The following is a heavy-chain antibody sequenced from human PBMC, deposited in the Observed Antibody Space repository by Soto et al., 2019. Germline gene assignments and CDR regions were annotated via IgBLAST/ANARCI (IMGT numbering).Heavy chain of an antibody. CDR2: INAGNGNT. CDR1: GYTFTNYA. J-gene: IGHJ6*02. V-gene: IGHV1-3*01. CDR3: ASEAIAAAAVYGMDV. Sequence: ASVKVSCKASGYTFTNYAMHWVRQAPGQRLEWMGWINAGNGNTKYSQKFQGRVTITRDTSASTAYMELSSLRSEDTAVYYCASEAIAAAAVYGMDVWGQGTTVTVSS. D-gene: IGHD6-13*01.